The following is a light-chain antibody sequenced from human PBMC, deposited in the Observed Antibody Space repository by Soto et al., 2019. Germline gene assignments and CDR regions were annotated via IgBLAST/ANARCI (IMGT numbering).Light chain of an antibody. V-gene: IGLV1-47*01. Sequence: QPVLPQPPSASGTPGQRVTISCSGSSSNIGSNYVYWYQQLPGTAPKLLIYRTNQRPSGVPDRFSGSRSGTSASLAISGLRSEDEADYYCAAWDDSLSGWVFGGGTKVTVL. CDR2: RTN. CDR3: AAWDDSLSGWV. J-gene: IGLJ3*02. CDR1: SSNIGSNY.